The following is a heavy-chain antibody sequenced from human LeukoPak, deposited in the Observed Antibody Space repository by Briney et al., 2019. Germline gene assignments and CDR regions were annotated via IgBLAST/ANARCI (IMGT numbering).Heavy chain of an antibody. CDR2: IIPIFGTA. CDR1: GGTFSSYA. J-gene: IGHJ4*02. CDR3: ARDDSYGYVLGY. D-gene: IGHD5-18*01. V-gene: IGHV1-69*05. Sequence: ASVKVSCKASGGTFSSYAISWVRQAPGQGLEWMGGIIPIFGTANYAQKFQGRVTITTDESTSTAYMELSSLRSEDTAVYYCARDDSYGYVLGYWGQGTLVTVSS.